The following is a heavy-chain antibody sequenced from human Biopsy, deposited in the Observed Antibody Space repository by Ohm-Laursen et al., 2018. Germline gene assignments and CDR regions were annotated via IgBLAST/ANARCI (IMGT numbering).Heavy chain of an antibody. CDR1: GFTFSGFS. D-gene: IGHD2-8*01. CDR3: ARDGEAKYCKHGVCPSDS. Sequence: SLRLSCSASGFTFSGFSMNWVRQAPGKGLEWVPSISASGNHIYYTDSVKGRFTVSRDNGKNSVYLQMNSLRVEDTAVYYCARDGEAKYCKHGVCPSDSWGQGTLVTVSS. CDR2: ISASGNHI. J-gene: IGHJ4*02. V-gene: IGHV3-21*01.